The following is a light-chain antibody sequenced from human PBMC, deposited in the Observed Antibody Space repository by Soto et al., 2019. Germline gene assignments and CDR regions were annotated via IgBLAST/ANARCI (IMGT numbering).Light chain of an antibody. CDR1: QTFGRW. Sequence: DIQMTQSPSTLSASVGDRVTITCRASQTFGRWLAWFQQKPGKAPKLLIYEASNLQSGVPSRFSGSGSETEFTLTISSLQPDDVATYYCQHYHDYPWTFGQGTKVDIK. J-gene: IGKJ1*01. CDR3: QHYHDYPWT. CDR2: EAS. V-gene: IGKV1-5*03.